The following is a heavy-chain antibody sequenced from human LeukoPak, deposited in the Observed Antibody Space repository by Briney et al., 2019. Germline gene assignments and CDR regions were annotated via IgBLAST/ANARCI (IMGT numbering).Heavy chain of an antibody. Sequence: GASVKVSCKASGYIFTGYYMHWVRQAPGQGLEWMGGIIPIFGTANYAQKFQGRVTITADESTSTAYMELSSLRSEDTAVYYCARSSGSGYDLMSEYYYYMDVWGKGTTVTISS. CDR1: GYIFTGYY. CDR2: IIPIFGTA. V-gene: IGHV1-69*13. CDR3: ARSSGSGYDLMSEYYYYMDV. J-gene: IGHJ6*03. D-gene: IGHD5-12*01.